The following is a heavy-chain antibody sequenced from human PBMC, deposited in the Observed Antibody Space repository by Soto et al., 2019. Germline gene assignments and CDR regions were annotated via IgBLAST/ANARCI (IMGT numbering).Heavy chain of an antibody. Sequence: SVKVSCKASGGTFSSYAISWVRQAPGQGLEWMGGIIPIFGTANYAQKFQGRVTITADESTSTAYMELSSLRSEDTAVYYCARARSRDFWRAKMGVWGQGSTVTVSS. CDR3: ARARSRDFWRAKMGV. CDR2: IIPIFGTA. J-gene: IGHJ6*02. V-gene: IGHV1-69*13. CDR1: GGTFSSYA. D-gene: IGHD3-3*01.